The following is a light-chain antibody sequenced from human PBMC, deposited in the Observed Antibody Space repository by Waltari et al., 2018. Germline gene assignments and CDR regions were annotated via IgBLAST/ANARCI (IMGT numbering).Light chain of an antibody. CDR3: ALYMGSGIWV. CDR2: KAN. J-gene: IGLJ3*02. Sequence: QTVVTQESSLSVSPGGTVTLTCALSSGSLSTTSYATWYQQTPGQAPRTLVYKANALSSGVPDRFSGSILGNTAALTITGAQADDESDYYCALYMGSGIWVFGGGTRLTVL. CDR1: SGSLSTTSY. V-gene: IGLV8-61*01.